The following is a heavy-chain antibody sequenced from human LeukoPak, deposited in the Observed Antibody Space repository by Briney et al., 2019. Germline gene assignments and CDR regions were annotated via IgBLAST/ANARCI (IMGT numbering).Heavy chain of an antibody. CDR2: ISAYNGNT. CDR3: ARVWDDFWSGPNYYYYYYMDV. J-gene: IGHJ6*03. CDR1: GYTFTSYG. Sequence: ASVKVSFKASGYTFTSYGISWVRQAPGQGVEWMGWISAYNGNTNYAQKLQGRVTMTTDTSTSTAYMELRSLRSDDTAVYYCARVWDDFWSGPNYYYYYYMDVWGKGTTVTVSS. V-gene: IGHV1-18*01. D-gene: IGHD3-3*01.